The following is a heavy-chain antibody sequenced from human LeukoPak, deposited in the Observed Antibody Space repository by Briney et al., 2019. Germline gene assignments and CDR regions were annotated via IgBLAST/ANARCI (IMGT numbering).Heavy chain of an antibody. D-gene: IGHD3-10*01. CDR1: GFTFDDYA. CDR2: ISWNSGSI. CDR3: AKEYYGSGSFDD. Sequence: GRSLRLSCAASGFTFDDYAMHWVRQAPGKGLEWVSGISWNSGSIGYADSVKGRFTISRDNAKNSLYLEMNSLRAEDTALYYCAKEYYGSGSFDDWGQGTLVTVSS. V-gene: IGHV3-9*01. J-gene: IGHJ4*02.